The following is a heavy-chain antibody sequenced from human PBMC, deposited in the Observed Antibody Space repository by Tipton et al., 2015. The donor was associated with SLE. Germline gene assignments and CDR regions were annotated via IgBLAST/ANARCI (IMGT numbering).Heavy chain of an antibody. Sequence: TLSLTCTVSGDSITDSGYSWNWVRPHPGAGLEWNGYIHHSGRTDYNPSLRSRVTISRDTSKNQFSLNVNSVTAADTAVYYCARQQSGWAPDSWGQGTLVTVSS. J-gene: IGHJ4*02. V-gene: IGHV4-31*03. CDR3: ARQQSGWAPDS. CDR1: GDSITDSGYS. CDR2: IHHSGRT. D-gene: IGHD3-9*01.